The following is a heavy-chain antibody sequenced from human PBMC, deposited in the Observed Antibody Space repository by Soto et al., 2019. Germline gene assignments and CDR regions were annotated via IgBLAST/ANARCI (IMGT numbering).Heavy chain of an antibody. J-gene: IGHJ4*02. CDR2: IQNVGGTT. V-gene: IGHV3-23*03. CDR3: AKLLYLGDPGFFVDS. D-gene: IGHD3-10*01. Sequence: EVQRLESGGGSAPPGGSLRLSCAASGLTFRSYYMAWVRQAPGKGLEWISSIQNVGGTTYYADSVKGRFSISRDKSKDILILQMNSLSAEDTAVYYCAKLLYLGDPGFFVDSWGQGTLVTVSS. CDR1: GLTFRSYY.